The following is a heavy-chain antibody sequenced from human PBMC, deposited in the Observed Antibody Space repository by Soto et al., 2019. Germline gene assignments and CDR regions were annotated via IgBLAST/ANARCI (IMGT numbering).Heavy chain of an antibody. CDR3: ASNNDHHYGMDV. Sequence: SEPLSLTCTVSGGSVTNSSYYWGWIRQSPGKGLEWIGSVYYSGSTYYNPSLKSRVTISVDTSKNQFSLKLSSVTAADTAVYYCASNNDHHYGMDVWGQGNTVTVSS. CDR2: VYYSGST. V-gene: IGHV4-39*07. J-gene: IGHJ6*02. D-gene: IGHD2-8*01. CDR1: GGSVTNSSYY.